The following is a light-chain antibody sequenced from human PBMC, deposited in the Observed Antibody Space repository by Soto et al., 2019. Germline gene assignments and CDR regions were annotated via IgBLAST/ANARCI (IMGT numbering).Light chain of an antibody. Sequence: QSALTQPASVSGSPGQSITISCTGTSSDVGSYNLVSWYQQHPGKAPQLMIYEGSKRPSGVSNRFSGSKSGNTASLTISGLQSEDEADYYCCSYPGSSTHVVFGGGIKLTVL. V-gene: IGLV2-23*01. CDR1: SSDVGSYNL. J-gene: IGLJ2*01. CDR3: CSYPGSSTHVV. CDR2: EGS.